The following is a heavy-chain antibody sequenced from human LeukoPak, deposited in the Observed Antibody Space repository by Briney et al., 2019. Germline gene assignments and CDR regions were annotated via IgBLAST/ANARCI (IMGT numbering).Heavy chain of an antibody. CDR1: GGSISSGGYY. V-gene: IGHV4-31*03. Sequence: SETLSLTCTVSGGSISSGGYYWSWIRQHPGKGLEWIGYIYYSGSTYYNPSLKSRVTISVDTSKNQFSLKLSSVTAADTAVYYCARNSYYYDSSGYYYWAKLKYYFDHWGQGTLVTVSS. D-gene: IGHD3-22*01. J-gene: IGHJ4*02. CDR2: IYYSGST. CDR3: ARNSYYYDSSGYYYWAKLKYYFDH.